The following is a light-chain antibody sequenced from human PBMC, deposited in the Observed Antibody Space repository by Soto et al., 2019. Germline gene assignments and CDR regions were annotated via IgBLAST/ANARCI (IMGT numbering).Light chain of an antibody. CDR1: ESISSH. V-gene: IGKV1-39*01. CDR3: KQSYSVPIT. J-gene: IGKJ5*01. CDR2: AAS. Sequence: DIQMTQSPSSLSASVGDRVTITCRASESISSHLNWYQQKSGRAPQLLIHAASTLQTGVPSRFSGSGSGTDFTLTIGSLRPEDFATYYCKQSYSVPITFGQGTRREIK.